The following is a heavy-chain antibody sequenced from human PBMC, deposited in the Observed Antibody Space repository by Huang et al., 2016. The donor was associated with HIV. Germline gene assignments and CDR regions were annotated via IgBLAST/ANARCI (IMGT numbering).Heavy chain of an antibody. CDR1: GYPVTTYW. V-gene: IGHV5-51*03. Sequence: EVQLVQSGDEVQESGESLKISCKGSGYPVTTYWIGWVLQMPGTCRGGRGIICPDDSQTRYSPTFQGQVTISADMALSTAYMQWSSLGASDTALYYCATGNYYEYFDYWGQGTLVTVSS. CDR2: ICPDDSQT. D-gene: IGHD3-22*01. J-gene: IGHJ4*02. CDR3: ATGNYYEYFDY.